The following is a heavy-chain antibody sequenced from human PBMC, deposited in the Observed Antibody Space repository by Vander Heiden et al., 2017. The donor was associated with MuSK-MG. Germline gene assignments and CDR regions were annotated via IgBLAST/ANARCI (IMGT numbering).Heavy chain of an antibody. J-gene: IGHJ3*02. Sequence: QVQLVQSGAEVKKPGASVKVSCKASGYTFTGYYMHWVRQAPGQGLEWMGWINPNSGGTNYAQKFQGRVTMTRDTSISTAYMELSRLRSDDTAVYYCARDLYYYDSSGYYTLGAFDIWGQGTMVTVYS. CDR3: ARDLYYYDSSGYYTLGAFDI. V-gene: IGHV1-2*02. D-gene: IGHD3-22*01. CDR1: GYTFTGYY. CDR2: INPNSGGT.